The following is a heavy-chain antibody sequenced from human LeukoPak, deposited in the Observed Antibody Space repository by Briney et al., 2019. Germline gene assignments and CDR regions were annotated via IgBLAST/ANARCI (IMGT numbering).Heavy chain of an antibody. CDR1: GFTVSGNY. V-gene: IGHV3-21*01. J-gene: IGHJ5*02. CDR3: ASPFDP. CDR2: ISSSSSYI. Sequence: GGSLRLSCAASGFTVSGNYMSWVRQAPGKGLEWVSSISSSSSYIYYANSVKGRFTISRDNAKNSLYLQMNSLRAEDTAVYYCASPFDPGGQGTRVPVPS.